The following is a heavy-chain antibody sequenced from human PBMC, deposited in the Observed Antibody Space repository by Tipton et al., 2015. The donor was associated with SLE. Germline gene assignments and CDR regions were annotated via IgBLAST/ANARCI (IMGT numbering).Heavy chain of an antibody. CDR1: GDSVGTNY. CDR2: LYGSGSP. J-gene: IGHJ4*02. Sequence: TLSLTCTVSGDSVGTNYWNWIRQPAGKGLEWIGRLYGSGSPTHYNPSLEGRVTVSVDTSQNQVSLKLTSVTAADTAVYYCARLTGESYFDYWGQGTLVTVSS. CDR3: ARLTGESYFDY. D-gene: IGHD7-27*01. V-gene: IGHV4-4*07.